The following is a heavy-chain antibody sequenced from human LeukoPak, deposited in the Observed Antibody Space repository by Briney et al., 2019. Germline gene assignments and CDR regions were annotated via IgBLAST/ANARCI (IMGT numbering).Heavy chain of an antibody. CDR1: GFTFSNYN. V-gene: IGHV3-48*01. D-gene: IGHD1-26*01. CDR3: ATESGTYSGTCFDY. CDR2: LSSSSNNI. Sequence: GGSLRLSCAASGFTFSNYNMNWVGPAPGKGLEWVSYLSSSSNNIYYADSVKGRFTISRDNAKNSLYLQMNSLRAEDTAVYYCATESGTYSGTCFDYWGQGTLVTVPS. J-gene: IGHJ4*02.